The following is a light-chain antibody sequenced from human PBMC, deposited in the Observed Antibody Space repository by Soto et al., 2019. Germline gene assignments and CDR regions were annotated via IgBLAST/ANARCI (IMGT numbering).Light chain of an antibody. CDR2: GAS. V-gene: IGKV3-20*01. Sequence: PGDRATLSCRASQSVNRNYLAWYQRKPGQAPRLLIYGASNRATDIPYRFSASGSGTDFTLTITRLEAEDFAVYYCQQYDSTPPTCGQGTKVEVK. J-gene: IGKJ1*01. CDR3: QQYDSTPPT. CDR1: QSVNRNY.